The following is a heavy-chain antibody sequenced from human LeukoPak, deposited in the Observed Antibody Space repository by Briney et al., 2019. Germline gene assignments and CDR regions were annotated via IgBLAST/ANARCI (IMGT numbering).Heavy chain of an antibody. V-gene: IGHV3-7*01. CDR2: IKQDGSEK. Sequence: GGSLRLSCAASGFTFSSYWMSWVRQAPGKGLEWVANIKQDGSEKYYVDSVKGRFTISRDNAKNSLYLQMNSLRAEDTAVYYCAREEKVVPAADFDYWGQGTLVTVSS. D-gene: IGHD2-2*01. J-gene: IGHJ4*02. CDR3: AREEKVVPAADFDY. CDR1: GFTFSSYW.